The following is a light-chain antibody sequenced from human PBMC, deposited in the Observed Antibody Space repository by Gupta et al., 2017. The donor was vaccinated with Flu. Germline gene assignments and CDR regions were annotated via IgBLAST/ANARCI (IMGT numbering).Light chain of an antibody. J-gene: IGLJ2*01. Sequence: SYALTQPPSVSASPGATARITCFGDALPKKYVYWYQQKPGKAPVMVIYKDSERPSGITERFSGSSSGTTVTLTISGVQAEDEADYFCQSADSTTTHVVFGGGTKLTVL. CDR3: QSADSTTTHVV. V-gene: IGLV3-25*02. CDR1: ALPKKY. CDR2: KDS.